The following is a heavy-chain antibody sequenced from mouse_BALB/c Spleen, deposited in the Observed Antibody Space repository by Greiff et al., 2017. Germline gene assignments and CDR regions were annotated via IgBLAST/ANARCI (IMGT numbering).Heavy chain of an antibody. CDR2: IFPGSGNT. Sequence: QVQLKESGPELVKPGASVKISCKASGYSFTSYYIHWVKQRPGQGLEWIGWIFPGSGNTKYNEKFKGKATLTADTSSSTAYMQLSSLTSEDSAVYFCARGDGFSYWGQGTLVTVSA. J-gene: IGHJ3*01. CDR3: ARGDGFSY. V-gene: IGHV1-66*01. D-gene: IGHD1-1*01. CDR1: GYSFTSYY.